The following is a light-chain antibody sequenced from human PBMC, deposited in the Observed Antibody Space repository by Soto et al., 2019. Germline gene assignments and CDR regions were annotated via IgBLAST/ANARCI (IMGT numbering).Light chain of an antibody. J-gene: IGKJ5*01. CDR3: QHYGRSPQIT. CDR1: QSVSSSY. CDR2: GAF. Sequence: EIGLTQSPGTLSLSPGDIATLSCRASQSVSSSYLAWYQQKPGQAPRLLIFGAFTRATGIPDRFSGSGSGTDFSLTISRLEPEDFAVYYCQHYGRSPQITFGQGTRLEIK. V-gene: IGKV3-20*01.